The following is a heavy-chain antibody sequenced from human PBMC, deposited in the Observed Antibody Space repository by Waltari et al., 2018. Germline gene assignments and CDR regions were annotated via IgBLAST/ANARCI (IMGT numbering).Heavy chain of an antibody. D-gene: IGHD3-3*01. CDR2: ISSNGGST. J-gene: IGHJ4*02. CDR1: GFTFSSYA. CDR3: ARDGSDYDFWSGYPLFDY. V-gene: IGHV3-64*01. Sequence: EVHLVESGGGLVQPGGSLRLSCAASGFTFSSYAMHWVRQAPGKGLEYVSAISSNGGSTYYANSVKGRFTISRDNSKNTLYLQMGSLRAEDMAVYYCARDGSDYDFWSGYPLFDYWGQGTLVTVSS.